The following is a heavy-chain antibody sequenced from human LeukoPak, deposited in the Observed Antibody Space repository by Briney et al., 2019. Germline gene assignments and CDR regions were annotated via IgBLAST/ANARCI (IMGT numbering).Heavy chain of an antibody. Sequence: GGSLRLSCAASGFTFSSYGMHWVRQAPGKGLEWVAVIWYDGSNKYYADSVKGRFTISRDNSKNTLYLQMNSLRAEDTAVYYCARDAGDYVPAAFDYWGQGTLVTVSS. CDR3: ARDAGDYVPAAFDY. V-gene: IGHV3-33*01. CDR2: IWYDGSNK. D-gene: IGHD4-17*01. CDR1: GFTFSSYG. J-gene: IGHJ4*02.